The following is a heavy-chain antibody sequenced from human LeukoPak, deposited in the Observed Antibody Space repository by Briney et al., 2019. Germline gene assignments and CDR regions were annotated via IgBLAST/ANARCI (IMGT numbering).Heavy chain of an antibody. CDR1: GGTFSSYA. J-gene: IGHJ5*02. D-gene: IGHD2-15*01. Sequence: SVKVSCKASGGTFSSYAISWVRQAPGQGLEWMGGIIPIFGTANYAQKFQGRVTITADKSTSTAYMELGSLRSEDTAVYYCARGDCSGGSCYVGGGNWFDPWGQGTLVTVSS. CDR3: ARGDCSGGSCYVGGGNWFDP. V-gene: IGHV1-69*06. CDR2: IIPIFGTA.